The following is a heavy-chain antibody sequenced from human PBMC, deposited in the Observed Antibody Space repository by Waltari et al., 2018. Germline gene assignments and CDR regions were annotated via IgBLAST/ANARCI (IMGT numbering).Heavy chain of an antibody. J-gene: IGHJ4*02. CDR1: GFTLADYA. CDR2: IRSKANGGTT. V-gene: IGHV3-49*03. CDR3: TRIGFYYSSSGYTYFDY. D-gene: IGHD3-22*01. Sequence: VKVVESGGGVAQPGRSLRLSCKISGFTLADYAMSWFRQAPGRGVEWVGFIRSKANGGTTEYAAPVKGRFTISRDDSNSIAYLQMNSLKTEDSAMYYCTRIGFYYSSSGYTYFDYWGQGALVTVSA.